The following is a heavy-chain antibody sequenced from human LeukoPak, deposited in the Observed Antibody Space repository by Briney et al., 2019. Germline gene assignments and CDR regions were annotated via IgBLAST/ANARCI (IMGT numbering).Heavy chain of an antibody. D-gene: IGHD2-2*01. CDR2: INHSGST. CDR3: ARAPGYCSSTSCMIDY. J-gene: IGHJ4*02. CDR1: GGSFSGYY. Sequence: SEALSLTCAVYGGSFSGYYWSWIRQPPGKGLEWIGEINHSGSTNYNPSLKSRVTISVDTSKNQFSLKLSSVTAADTAVYYCARAPGYCSSTSCMIDYWGQGTLVTVSS. V-gene: IGHV4-34*01.